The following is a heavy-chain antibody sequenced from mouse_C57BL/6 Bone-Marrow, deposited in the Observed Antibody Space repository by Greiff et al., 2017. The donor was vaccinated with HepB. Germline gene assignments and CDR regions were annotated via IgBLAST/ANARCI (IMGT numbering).Heavy chain of an antibody. V-gene: IGHV10-1*01. J-gene: IGHJ3*01. CDR1: GFSFNTYA. D-gene: IGHD2-3*01. CDR2: IRSKSNNYAT. CDR3: VRPLDGYYARGFAY. Sequence: EVQVVESGGGLVQPKGSLKLSCAASGFSFNTYAMNWVRQAPGKGLEWVARIRSKSNNYATYYADSVKDRFTISRDDSESMLYLQMNNLKTEDTAMYYCVRPLDGYYARGFAYWGQGTLVTVSA.